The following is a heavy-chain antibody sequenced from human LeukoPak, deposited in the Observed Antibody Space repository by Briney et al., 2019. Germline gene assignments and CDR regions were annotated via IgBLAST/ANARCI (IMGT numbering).Heavy chain of an antibody. CDR1: GGSISSSNW. Sequence: SGTLSLTCAVSGGSISSSNWWSWVRQPPGKGLEWIGEINHRGSTNYNPSLKSRVSISVDTSKNQFSLKLTSVTAADTAVYYCAGKAVAGPYFDYWGQGTLVTVSS. J-gene: IGHJ4*02. CDR2: INHRGST. CDR3: AGKAVAGPYFDY. V-gene: IGHV4-4*02. D-gene: IGHD6-19*01.